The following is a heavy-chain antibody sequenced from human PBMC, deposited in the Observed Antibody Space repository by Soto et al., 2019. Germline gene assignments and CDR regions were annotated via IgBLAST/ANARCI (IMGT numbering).Heavy chain of an antibody. V-gene: IGHV4-59*08. CDR3: ARHCPNGVTCYFDY. CDR1: GGSISSYY. CDR2: IYYSGST. J-gene: IGHJ4*02. D-gene: IGHD2-8*01. Sequence: QVQLQESGPGLVKPSETLSLTCTVSGGSISSYYWSWIRQPPGKGLEWIGYIYYSGSTNYNPSLKSRVTISVDTSKNQFSLKLSSVTAADTAVYYCARHCPNGVTCYFDYWGQGTLVTVSS.